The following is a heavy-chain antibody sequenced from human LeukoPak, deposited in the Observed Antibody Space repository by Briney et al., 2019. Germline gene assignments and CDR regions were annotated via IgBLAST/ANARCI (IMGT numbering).Heavy chain of an antibody. CDR1: GFTFSSYT. CDR3: ARALTTLTYEGY. V-gene: IGHV3-21*01. Sequence: GGSLRLSCAASGFTFSSYTMHWIRQAPGKGPEWVSSISGSNSYIFYADSVKGRFTVSRDNAKDSLCLQMNSLRAEDTAVYYCARALTTLTYEGYWGQGTLVTVSS. CDR2: ISGSNSYI. J-gene: IGHJ4*02. D-gene: IGHD1-1*01.